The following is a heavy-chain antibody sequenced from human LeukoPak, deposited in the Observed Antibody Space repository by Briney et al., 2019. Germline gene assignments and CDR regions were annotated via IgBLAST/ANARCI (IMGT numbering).Heavy chain of an antibody. V-gene: IGHV4-59*01. CDR2: IYYSGST. J-gene: IGHJ5*02. D-gene: IGHD2-2*01. CDR1: GGSISSYY. CDR3: ARGEDCSSTSCFWFDP. Sequence: SETLSLTCTVSGGSISSYYWSWIRQPPGKGLEWVGYIYYSGSTNYNPSLKSRVTISVDTSKNQFSLKLSSVTAADTAVYYCARGEDCSSTSCFWFDPWGQGTLVTVSS.